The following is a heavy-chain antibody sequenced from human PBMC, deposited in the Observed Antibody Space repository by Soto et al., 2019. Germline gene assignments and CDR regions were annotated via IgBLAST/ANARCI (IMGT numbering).Heavy chain of an antibody. CDR2: IYSGGST. V-gene: IGHV3-53*02. CDR3: ARDRASLGGSWGGYFDL. Sequence: EVQLVETGGGLIQPGGSLRLSCAASGFTVSSNYMSWVRQAPGKGLEWVSVIYSGGSTYYADSVKGRFTISRDNSKNTLYLQMNSLRAEDTAVYYCARDRASLGGSWGGYFDLWGRGTLVTVSS. J-gene: IGHJ2*01. D-gene: IGHD2-15*01. CDR1: GFTVSSNY.